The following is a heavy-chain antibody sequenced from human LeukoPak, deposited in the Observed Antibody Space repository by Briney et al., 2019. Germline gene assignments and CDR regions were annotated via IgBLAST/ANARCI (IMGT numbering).Heavy chain of an antibody. CDR3: ARQWLDYYYYGMDV. D-gene: IGHD6-19*01. J-gene: IGHJ6*02. Sequence: SETLSLTCTVSGGSIXSYYWSWIRQPPXKXLEWIGYIYYSGSTNYNPSLKSRVTISVDTSKNQFSLKLSSVTAADTAVYYCARQWLDYYYYGMDVWGQGTTVTVSS. V-gene: IGHV4-59*01. CDR2: IYYSGST. CDR1: GGSIXSYY.